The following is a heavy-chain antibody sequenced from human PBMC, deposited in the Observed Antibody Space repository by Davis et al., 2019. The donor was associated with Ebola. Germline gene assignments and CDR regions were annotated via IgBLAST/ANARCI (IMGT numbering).Heavy chain of an antibody. CDR2: ISVTGGRP. CDR1: GFTFSNYV. Sequence: PGGSLRLSCAASGFTFSNYVMSWVRQAPGKGLEWVSAISVTGGRPFYADSVKGRFTISRDNSKTTVYLQMNSLRVEDTAVYYCARDTWYSGDDNGGDWGQGTLVTVSS. J-gene: IGHJ4*02. D-gene: IGHD1-26*01. CDR3: ARDTWYSGDDNGGD. V-gene: IGHV3-23*01.